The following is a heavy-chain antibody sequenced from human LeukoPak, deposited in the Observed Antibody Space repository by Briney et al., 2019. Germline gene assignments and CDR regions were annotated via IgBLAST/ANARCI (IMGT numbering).Heavy chain of an antibody. Sequence: ASVKVSCKASGYTFTTYGISWVRQAPGQGLEWMGWISAYNGNTKYAQKLQGRVTMTTDTSTSTAYMDPKSLRSDDTAVYYCARDRMGGSYYGYFQHWGQGTLVTVSS. J-gene: IGHJ1*01. CDR3: ARDRMGGSYYGYFQH. D-gene: IGHD1-26*01. CDR1: GYTFTTYG. V-gene: IGHV1-18*01. CDR2: ISAYNGNT.